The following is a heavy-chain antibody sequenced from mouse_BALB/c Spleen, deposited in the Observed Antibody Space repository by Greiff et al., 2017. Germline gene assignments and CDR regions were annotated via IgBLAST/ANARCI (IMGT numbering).Heavy chain of an antibody. D-gene: IGHD3-2*02. CDR1: GFTFSSYG. J-gene: IGHJ2*01. CDR3: ARGERGYYFDD. Sequence: EVQGVESGGDLVKPGGSLKLSCAASGFTFSSYGMSWVRQTPDKRLEWVATISSGGSYTYYPDSVKGRFTISRDNAKNTLYLQMSSLRSEDTAMYYCARGERGYYFDDWGQGTTLTVSS. V-gene: IGHV5-6*01. CDR2: ISSGGSYT.